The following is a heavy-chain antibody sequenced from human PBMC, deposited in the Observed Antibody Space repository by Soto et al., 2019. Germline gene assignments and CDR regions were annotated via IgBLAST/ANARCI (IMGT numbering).Heavy chain of an antibody. Sequence: NPSETLSLTCTVSCGSVSSGSYYWSWIRQPPGKGLEWIGYIYYSGSTNYNPSLKSRVTISVDTSKNQFSLKLSSVTAADTAVYYCAREEAVTTRYGDNWFDPWGQGTLVTVSS. CDR3: AREEAVTTRYGDNWFDP. CDR1: CGSVSSGSYY. J-gene: IGHJ5*02. CDR2: IYYSGST. V-gene: IGHV4-61*01. D-gene: IGHD4-17*01.